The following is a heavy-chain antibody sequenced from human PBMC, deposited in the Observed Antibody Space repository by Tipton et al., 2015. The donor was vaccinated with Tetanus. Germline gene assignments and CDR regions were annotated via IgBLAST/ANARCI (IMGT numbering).Heavy chain of an antibody. CDR3: ARYGRLPKTDPFDT. Sequence: TLSLTCTVSGDSIGTHFWTWIRQAPGKGLAWIAYIYHTGSTTYNPSLQSRVTISVDTSKNQFSLRLNSVTSADTAVYFCARYGRLPKTDPFDTWGQGTMVTVSS. CDR1: GDSIGTHF. J-gene: IGHJ3*02. D-gene: IGHD1-26*01. V-gene: IGHV4-59*11. CDR2: IYHTGST.